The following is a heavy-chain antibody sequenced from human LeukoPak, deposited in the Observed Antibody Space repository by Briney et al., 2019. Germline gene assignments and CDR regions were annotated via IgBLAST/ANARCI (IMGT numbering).Heavy chain of an antibody. J-gene: IGHJ5*02. CDR3: AKSVTADP. CDR1: GFTVSSNY. V-gene: IGHV3-23*01. Sequence: GGSLRLSCAASGFTVSSNYMSWVRQAPGKGLEWVSAISPGGDRTYYADSVKGRFAISRDNSKNTLYLQMHSLRAEDTAVYYCAKSVTADPWGQGTLVTVSS. CDR2: ISPGGDRT. D-gene: IGHD4-23*01.